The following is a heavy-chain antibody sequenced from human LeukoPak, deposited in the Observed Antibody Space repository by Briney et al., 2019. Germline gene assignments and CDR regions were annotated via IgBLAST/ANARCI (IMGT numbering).Heavy chain of an antibody. J-gene: IGHJ3*02. CDR3: ARKVPDDYDSSQASAGAFDI. CDR1: GYNFTGYY. Sequence: ASVKVSCKSSGYNFTGYYMHWMRQAPGQGPEWMGWINPNSGGTHYTQKFQGRVTMTRDTSITTAYMELSRLTSDDTAVYYCARKVPDDYDSSQASAGAFDIWGQGTMLTVSS. V-gene: IGHV1-2*02. D-gene: IGHD3-22*01. CDR2: INPNSGGT.